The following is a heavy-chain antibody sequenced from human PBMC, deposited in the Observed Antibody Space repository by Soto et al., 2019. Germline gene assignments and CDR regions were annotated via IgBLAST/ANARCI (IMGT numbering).Heavy chain of an antibody. CDR1: GYTFTSYD. CDR2: MNPNSGNT. V-gene: IGHV1-8*01. J-gene: IGHJ3*02. Sequence: ASVKVSCKASGYTFTSYDINWVRQATGQGLEWMGWMNPNSGNTGYAQKFQGRVTMTRNTSISTACMELSSLRSEDTAVYYCARVLCSSTSCYLDAFDIWGQGTMVTVSS. CDR3: ARVLCSSTSCYLDAFDI. D-gene: IGHD2-2*01.